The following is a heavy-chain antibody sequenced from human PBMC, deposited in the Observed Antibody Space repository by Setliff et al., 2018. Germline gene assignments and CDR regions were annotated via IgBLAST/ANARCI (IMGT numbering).Heavy chain of an antibody. J-gene: IGHJ2*01. Sequence: GESLKISCKASGYNFLDYWIGWVRQMPGKGLEWMGIIYPDDSDTRYSPSVQGLFTISADKSISTAYLQWSSLKASDTAFYYCARRRRFDSGGPRSPWYFDLWGRGTLVTV. CDR3: ARRRRFDSGGPRSPWYFDL. V-gene: IGHV5-51*01. D-gene: IGHD3-22*01. CDR2: IYPDDSDT. CDR1: GYNFLDYW.